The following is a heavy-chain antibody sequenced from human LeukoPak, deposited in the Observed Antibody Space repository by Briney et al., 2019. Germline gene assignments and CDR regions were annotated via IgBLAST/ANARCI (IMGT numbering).Heavy chain of an antibody. J-gene: IGHJ4*02. CDR1: GRSISSYY. V-gene: IGHV4-59*01. Sequence: SETLSLTCTVSGRSISSYYWNWIRQPPGKGLEWIGYIYYNGSTNYNPSLKSRVTISVDTSKNQFSLKLSSVTAADTAVYYCARVSSGVYFDYWGQGTLVTVSS. CDR3: ARVSSGVYFDY. CDR2: IYYNGST. D-gene: IGHD2-15*01.